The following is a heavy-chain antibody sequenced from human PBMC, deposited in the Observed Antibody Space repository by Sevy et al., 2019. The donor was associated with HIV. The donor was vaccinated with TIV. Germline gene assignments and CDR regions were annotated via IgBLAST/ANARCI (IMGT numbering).Heavy chain of an antibody. CDR3: TRVEGAADWGMDV. V-gene: IGHV3-49*04. CDR1: GFPFADYT. J-gene: IGHJ6*02. D-gene: IGHD1-26*01. Sequence: GGSLRLSCRASGFPFADYTMSWVRQAPGKGLEWVAFIRSKAYGGTTEYAASVKGRFTISRDESKSIAYLQMNSLKTEDTAVYYCTRVEGAADWGMDVWGQGTTVTVSS. CDR2: IRSKAYGGTT.